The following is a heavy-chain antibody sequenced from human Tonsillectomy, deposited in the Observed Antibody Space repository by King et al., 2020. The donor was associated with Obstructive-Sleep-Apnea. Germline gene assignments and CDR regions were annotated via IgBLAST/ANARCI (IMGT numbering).Heavy chain of an antibody. CDR1: GFTFSSYA. CDR3: AKXXXGVXPLLTRXXAXDX. J-gene: IGHJ4*02. D-gene: IGHD3-16*01. CDR2: ISGSGGST. Sequence: VQLVESGGGLVQPGGSLRLSCAASGFTFSSYAMSWVRQAPGKGLEWVSAISGSGGSTYYADSVKGRFTISRDNSKNTLYLQMNSLRAEDTAVSYCAKXXXGVXPLLTRXXAXDXWGQGTLXTVSS. V-gene: IGHV3-23*04.